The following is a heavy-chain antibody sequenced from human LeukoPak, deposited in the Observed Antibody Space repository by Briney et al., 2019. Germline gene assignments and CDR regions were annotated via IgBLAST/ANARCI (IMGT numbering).Heavy chain of an antibody. CDR1: GFILSDHY. Sequence: GGSLRLSCAASGFILSDHYMEWVRQAPGKGLEWVGRTRNKADSYTTEYAASVKGRFTISRDDSKNSLYLQMNSLKTEDTAVYYCTRRDSSGYYSFDYWGQGTLVTVSS. J-gene: IGHJ4*02. CDR3: TRRDSSGYYSFDY. D-gene: IGHD3-22*01. V-gene: IGHV3-72*01. CDR2: TRNKADSYTT.